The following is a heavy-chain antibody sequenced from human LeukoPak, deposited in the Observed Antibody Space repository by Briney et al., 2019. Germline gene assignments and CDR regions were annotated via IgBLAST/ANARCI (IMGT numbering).Heavy chain of an antibody. CDR1: GGTFSSYA. CDR2: IIPIFGTA. D-gene: IGHD3-22*01. J-gene: IGHJ4*02. Sequence: EASVKVSCKASGGTFSSYAISWVRQAPGQGLEWMGGIIPIFGTANYAQKLQGRVTMTTDTSTSTAYMELRSLRSDDTAVYYCARDEGVYYDSSGYQYYWGQGTLVTVSS. V-gene: IGHV1-69*05. CDR3: ARDEGVYYDSSGYQYY.